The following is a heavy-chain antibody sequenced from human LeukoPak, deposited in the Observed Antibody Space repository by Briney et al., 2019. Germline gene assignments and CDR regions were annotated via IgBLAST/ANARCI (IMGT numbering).Heavy chain of an antibody. CDR2: INPNSGGT. V-gene: IGHV1-2*02. CDR1: GYTFTGYY. J-gene: IGHJ5*02. CDR3: ARMSEDVNLPLPT. D-gene: IGHD1-7*01. Sequence: ASVKVSRKASGYTFTGYYMHWVRQAPGQGLEWMGWINPNSGGTNYAQKFQGRVTMTRDTSISTAYMELSRLRSDDTAVYYCARMSEDVNLPLPTWGQGTLVTVSS.